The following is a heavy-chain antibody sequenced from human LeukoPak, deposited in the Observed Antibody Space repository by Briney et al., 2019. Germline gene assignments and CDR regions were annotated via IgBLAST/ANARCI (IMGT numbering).Heavy chain of an antibody. D-gene: IGHD4-23*01. CDR2: ISGSGGST. CDR3: AKGLTTVVTDYFDY. CDR1: GFTVSSNY. J-gene: IGHJ4*02. V-gene: IGHV3-23*01. Sequence: GGSLRLSCAASGFTVSSNYMSWVRQAPGKGLEWVSAISGSGGSTYYADSVKGRFTISRDNSKNTLYLQMNSLRAEDTAVYYCAKGLTTVVTDYFDYWGQGTLVTVSS.